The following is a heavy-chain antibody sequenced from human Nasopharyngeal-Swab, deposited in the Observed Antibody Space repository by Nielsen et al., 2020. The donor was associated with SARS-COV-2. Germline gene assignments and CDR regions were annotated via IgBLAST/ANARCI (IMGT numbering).Heavy chain of an antibody. CDR3: ARASSGSYWSAFDI. V-gene: IGHV3-30-3*01. Sequence: GGSLRLSYAASGFTFSSYAMHWVRQAPGKGLEWVAVISYDGSNKYYADSVKGRFTISRDNSKNTLYLQMNSLRAEDTAVYYCARASSGSYWSAFDIWGQGTMVTVSS. CDR2: ISYDGSNK. CDR1: GFTFSSYA. J-gene: IGHJ3*02. D-gene: IGHD1-26*01.